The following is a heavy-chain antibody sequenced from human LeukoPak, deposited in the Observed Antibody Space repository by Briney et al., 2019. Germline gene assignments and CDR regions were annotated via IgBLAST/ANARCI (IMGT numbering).Heavy chain of an antibody. CDR2: ISAYNGNT. D-gene: IGHD3-9*01. J-gene: IGHJ4*02. CDR1: GYIFTSYG. CDR3: ARTPLIPYYDILTGYYDY. Sequence: ASVKVSCKASGYIFTSYGISWVRQAPGQGLEWMGWISAYNGNTNYAEKLQGRVTMTTDTSTSTAYMELSSLRSEDTAVYYCARTPLIPYYDILTGYYDYWGQGTLVTVSS. V-gene: IGHV1-18*01.